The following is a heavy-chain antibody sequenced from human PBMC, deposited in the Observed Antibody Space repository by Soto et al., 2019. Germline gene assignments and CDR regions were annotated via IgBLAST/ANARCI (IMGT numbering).Heavy chain of an antibody. CDR1: GFDFRSYE. J-gene: IGHJ3*02. CDR3: ARETLRDAIDI. Sequence: GGVLRLACVASGFDFRSYEMNWVRQAPGKGLEWVQNIRANDESIYYADSVKGRVSVSRDNAKNSLFLEMNSLRVDDTAVYYCARETLRDAIDIWGQGTMVTVSS. V-gene: IGHV3-48*03. CDR2: IRANDESI.